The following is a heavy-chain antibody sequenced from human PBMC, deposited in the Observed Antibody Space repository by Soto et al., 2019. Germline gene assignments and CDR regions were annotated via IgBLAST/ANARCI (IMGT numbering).Heavy chain of an antibody. D-gene: IGHD6-13*01. Sequence: SETLSLTCAVYGGSFSGYYWSWIRQPPGKGLEWIGEINHSGSTNYNPSLKSRVTISVDTSKNQFSLKLSSVTAADTAVYYCARVYSRSHWFDPWGQGTLVTVSS. V-gene: IGHV4-34*01. J-gene: IGHJ5*02. CDR1: GGSFSGYY. CDR2: INHSGST. CDR3: ARVYSRSHWFDP.